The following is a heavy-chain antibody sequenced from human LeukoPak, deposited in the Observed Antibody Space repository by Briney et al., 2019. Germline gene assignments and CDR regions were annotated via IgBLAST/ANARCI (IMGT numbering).Heavy chain of an antibody. CDR1: GFSLNEYG. Sequence: GRSLRLSCVGSGFSLNEYGIHWVRLAPGKGLEWVAVVSYDGGHKYYADSVKGRFTISRDTSSDTVSLQMNSLRVEDTAVYYCARDRINMMVLGHDSGLDFWGQGTLVTVSS. J-gene: IGHJ4*02. CDR2: VSYDGGHK. CDR3: ARDRINMMVLGHDSGLDF. V-gene: IGHV3-30*03. D-gene: IGHD3-22*01.